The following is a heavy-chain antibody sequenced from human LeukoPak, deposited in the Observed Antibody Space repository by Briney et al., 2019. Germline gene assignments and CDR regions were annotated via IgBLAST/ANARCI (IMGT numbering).Heavy chain of an antibody. V-gene: IGHV4-59*13. CDR2: IFYSGGT. Sequence: PSETLSLTCSVSGGSISGYYWSWLRPPPGKGLEWIGYIFYSGGTNYNPSLKSRVTISVDTSKSHFSLKLNSVTTADTAMYYCARSFSSGSYRNYFDYWGQGTLVTVSS. D-gene: IGHD1-26*01. CDR1: GGSISGYY. J-gene: IGHJ4*02. CDR3: ARSFSSGSYRNYFDY.